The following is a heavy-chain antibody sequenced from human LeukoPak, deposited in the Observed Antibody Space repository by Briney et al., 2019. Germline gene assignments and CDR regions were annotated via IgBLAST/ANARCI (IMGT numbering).Heavy chain of an antibody. Sequence: PSQTLSLTCTVSGGSISSGSYYWSWIRQPAGKGLEWIVRIYTSGSTNYNPSLKSRVTISVDTSKNQFSLKLSSVTAADTAVYYCARSLDTFDDYWGQGTLVTVSS. D-gene: IGHD3-16*01. V-gene: IGHV4-61*02. CDR3: ARSLDTFDDY. J-gene: IGHJ4*02. CDR2: IYTSGST. CDR1: GGSISSGSYY.